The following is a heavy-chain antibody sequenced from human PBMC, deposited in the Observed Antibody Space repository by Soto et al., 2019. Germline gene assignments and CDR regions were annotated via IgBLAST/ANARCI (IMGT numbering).Heavy chain of an antibody. CDR1: GYTFTGYY. J-gene: IGHJ4*02. CDR2: INPNSGGT. CDR3: ARAALKRTTLSPFDY. V-gene: IGHV1-2*02. D-gene: IGHD1-1*01. Sequence: GASVKVSCKASGYTFTGYYMHWVRQAPGQGLEWMGWINPNSGGTNYAQKFQGRVTMTRDTSISTAYMELSRLRSDDTAVYYCARAALKRTTLSPFDYWGQGTLVTVSS.